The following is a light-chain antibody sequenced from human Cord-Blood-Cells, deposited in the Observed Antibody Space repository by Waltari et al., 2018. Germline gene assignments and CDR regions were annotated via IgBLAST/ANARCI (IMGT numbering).Light chain of an antibody. J-gene: IGKJ3*01. CDR1: QSVSRGY. Sequence: EIVLTQSLGTLSLSPGERATFSCRASQSVSRGYLAMNQQKPGQAPSLLIYGASSRATGIPDRFSGSVSGTDFTLTISGLEPEDFAVYYCQQYGSSPFTFGPGTKVDI. CDR3: QQYGSSPFT. CDR2: GAS. V-gene: IGKV3-20*01.